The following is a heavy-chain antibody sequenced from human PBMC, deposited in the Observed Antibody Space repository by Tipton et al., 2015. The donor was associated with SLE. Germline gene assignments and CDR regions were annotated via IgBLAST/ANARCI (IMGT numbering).Heavy chain of an antibody. CDR2: IGTAGDT. J-gene: IGHJ4*02. CDR3: AKDRLWELLQSFDY. D-gene: IGHD1-26*01. CDR1: GFTFSSYD. Sequence: SLRLSCAASGFTFSSYDMHWVRQATGKGLEWVSAIGTAGDTYYPGSVKGRFTISRENAKNSLYLQMNSLRAEDTAVYYCAKDRLWELLQSFDYWGQGTLVTVSS. V-gene: IGHV3-13*04.